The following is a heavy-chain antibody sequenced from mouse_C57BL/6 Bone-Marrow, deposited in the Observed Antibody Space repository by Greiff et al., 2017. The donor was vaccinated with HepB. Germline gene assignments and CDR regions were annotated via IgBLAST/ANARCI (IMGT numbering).Heavy chain of an antibody. D-gene: IGHD2-4*01. CDR1: GYTFTSYW. CDR3: ARSGDYDYDEGYAMDY. CDR2: INPSNGGT. J-gene: IGHJ4*01. V-gene: IGHV1-53*01. Sequence: QVQLQQSGTELVKPGASVKLSCKASGYTFTSYWMHWVKQRPGQGLEWIGNINPSNGGTNYNEKFKSKATLTVDKSSSTAYMQLISLTSEDSAVYYCARSGDYDYDEGYAMDYWGQGTSVTVSS.